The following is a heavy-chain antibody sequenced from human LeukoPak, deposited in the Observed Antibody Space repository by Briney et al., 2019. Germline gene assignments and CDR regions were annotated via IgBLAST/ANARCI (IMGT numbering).Heavy chain of an antibody. CDR3: ARGVRGNIAAAGDY. CDR2: ISSSSSTI. V-gene: IGHV3-48*01. Sequence: GGSLRLSCAASGFTFSSYSMNWVRQAPGKGLEWVSYISSSSSTIYYADSVKGRFTISRDNAKNSLYLQMNSLRAEDTAVYYCARGVRGNIAAAGDYWGQGTLVTVSS. J-gene: IGHJ4*02. D-gene: IGHD6-13*01. CDR1: GFTFSSYS.